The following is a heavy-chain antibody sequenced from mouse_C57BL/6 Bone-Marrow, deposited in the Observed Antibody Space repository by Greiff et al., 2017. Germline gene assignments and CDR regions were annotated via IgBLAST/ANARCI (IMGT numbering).Heavy chain of an antibody. V-gene: IGHV5-4*03. Sequence: EVMLVESGGGLVKPGGSLKLSCAASGFTFSSYAMSWVRQTPEKRLEWVATISDGGSYTYYPDNVKGRFTISRDNAKNNLYLQMSHLKSEDTAMYYCASLTTVVYFDYWGQGTTLTVSS. D-gene: IGHD1-1*01. J-gene: IGHJ2*01. CDR1: GFTFSSYA. CDR2: ISDGGSYT. CDR3: ASLTTVVYFDY.